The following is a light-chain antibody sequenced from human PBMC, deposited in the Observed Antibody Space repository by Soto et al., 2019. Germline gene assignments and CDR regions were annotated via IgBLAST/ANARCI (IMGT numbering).Light chain of an antibody. J-gene: IGLJ3*02. CDR1: SSDVGGYNY. CDR2: EVS. V-gene: IGLV2-14*01. Sequence: QSALTQPASVSGSPGQSITISCTGTSSDVGGYNYVSWYQQHPGKAPKFLIYEVSNRPSGVSNRFSGSKSGNTASLTISGLQAEDEADYYCRSYTSTNTWVFGGGTKVTVL. CDR3: RSYTSTNTWV.